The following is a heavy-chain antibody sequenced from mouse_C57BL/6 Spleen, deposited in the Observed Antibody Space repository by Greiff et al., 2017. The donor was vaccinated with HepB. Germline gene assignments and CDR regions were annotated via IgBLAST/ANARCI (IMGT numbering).Heavy chain of an antibody. CDR3: ARGGLPYFDD. Sequence: QVQLQQPGAELVMPGASVKLSCKASGYTFTSYWMHWVKQRPGQGLEWIGEIDPSDSYTNYTQKFKGKSTLTVDKSSSTAYMQLSSLTSEDSAVYYCARGGLPYFDDWGQGTTLTVSS. CDR1: GYTFTSYW. V-gene: IGHV1-69*01. D-gene: IGHD2-4*01. CDR2: IDPSDSYT. J-gene: IGHJ2*01.